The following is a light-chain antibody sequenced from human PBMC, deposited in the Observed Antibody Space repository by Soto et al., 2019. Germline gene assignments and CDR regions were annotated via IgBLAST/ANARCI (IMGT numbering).Light chain of an antibody. V-gene: IGKV1-5*03. Sequence: DIQMTQSPSTLSASLADRVTITCRASQSIRGGLAWLQQQRGKAPKLLIYAASNLESAVPSRFSGSGSGTEFTLTINGVQPDVFATHFCQLYITYARPFGQGPKVEI. CDR1: QSIRGG. CDR3: QLYITYARP. J-gene: IGKJ1*01. CDR2: AAS.